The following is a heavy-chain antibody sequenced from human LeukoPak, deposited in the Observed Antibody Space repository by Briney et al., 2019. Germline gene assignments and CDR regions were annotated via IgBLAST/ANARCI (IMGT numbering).Heavy chain of an antibody. J-gene: IGHJ6*02. CDR3: ARDHGSSWYYYGMDV. D-gene: IGHD6-13*01. Sequence: SETLSLTCTVSGGSISSYYWSWIWQPPGKGLEWIGYIYYSGSTNYNPSLKSRVTISVDTSKNQFSLKLSSVTAADTAVYYCARDHGSSWYYYGMDVWGQGTTVTVSS. CDR1: GGSISSYY. V-gene: IGHV4-59*01. CDR2: IYYSGST.